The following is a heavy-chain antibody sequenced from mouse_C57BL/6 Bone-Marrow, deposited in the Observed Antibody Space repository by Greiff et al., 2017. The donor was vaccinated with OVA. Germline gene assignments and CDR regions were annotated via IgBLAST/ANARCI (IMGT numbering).Heavy chain of an antibody. J-gene: IGHJ2*01. CDR1: GFTFSSYA. Sequence: EVKLVESGGGLVKPGGSLKLSCAASGFTFSSYAMSWVRQTPEKRLEWVGIISDGGSYTYYPKNVKTRFTISKDNAKNNLYLQMSHLKSEDTAMYYCAREFPPLTLDYWGQGTTLTVSS. CDR3: AREFPPLTLDY. D-gene: IGHD4-1*01. CDR2: ISDGGSYT. V-gene: IGHV5-4*01.